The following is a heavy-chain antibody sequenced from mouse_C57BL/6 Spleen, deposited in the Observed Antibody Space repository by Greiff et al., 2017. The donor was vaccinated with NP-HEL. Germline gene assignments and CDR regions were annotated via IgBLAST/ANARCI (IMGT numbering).Heavy chain of an antibody. Sequence: VKLQQSGPELVKPGASVKISCKASGYAFSSSWMNWVKQRPGKGLEWIGRIYPGDGDTNYNGKFKGKATLTADKSSSTAYMQLSSLTSEDSAVYFCASDDYDVGAMDYWGQGTSVTVSS. CDR3: ASDDYDVGAMDY. V-gene: IGHV1-82*01. CDR1: GYAFSSSW. D-gene: IGHD2-4*01. J-gene: IGHJ4*01. CDR2: IYPGDGDT.